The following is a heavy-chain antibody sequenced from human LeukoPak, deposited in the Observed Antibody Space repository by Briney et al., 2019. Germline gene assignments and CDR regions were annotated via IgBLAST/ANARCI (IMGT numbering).Heavy chain of an antibody. CDR2: IYYSGST. CDR3: ARANSWFDP. V-gene: IGHV4-59*01. Sequence: PSETLSLTCTVSGGSISSYYWSWIRQPPGKGLEWIGYIYYSGSTNYNPSLKSRVTISVDTSTNQFSLKLSAVTAADTAVYYCARANSWFDPWGQGTLVTVSS. CDR1: GGSISSYY. J-gene: IGHJ5*02.